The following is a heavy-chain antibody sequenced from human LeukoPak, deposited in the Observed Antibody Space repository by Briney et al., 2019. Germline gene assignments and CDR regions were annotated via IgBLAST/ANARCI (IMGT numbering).Heavy chain of an antibody. Sequence: QPGGSLRLSCAASGFTVSSNYMSWVRQAPGKGLEWVSVIYSGGSTYYADSVKGRFTISRDNSKNTLYLQMNSLRAEDTAVYYCARGDHYYDSSGYYSWFDPWGQGTLVTVSS. CDR2: IYSGGST. CDR1: GFTVSSNY. D-gene: IGHD3-22*01. CDR3: ARGDHYYDSSGYYSWFDP. V-gene: IGHV3-53*01. J-gene: IGHJ5*02.